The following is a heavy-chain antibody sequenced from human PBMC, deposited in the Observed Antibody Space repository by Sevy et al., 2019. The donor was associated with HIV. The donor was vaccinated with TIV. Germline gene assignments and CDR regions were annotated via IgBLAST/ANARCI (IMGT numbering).Heavy chain of an antibody. CDR1: GSSINSDH. J-gene: IGHJ3*02. CDR3: ARRNDFAI. CDR2: VYYIGGT. V-gene: IGHV4-59*08. Sequence: SETLSLTCTVSGSSINSDHWNWIRQPPGKGLEWIGYVYYIGGTNYNPYLKNRVTISVDRTKNQFSLKLTSVTAADTAVYYCARRNDFAIWGQGTMVTVSS.